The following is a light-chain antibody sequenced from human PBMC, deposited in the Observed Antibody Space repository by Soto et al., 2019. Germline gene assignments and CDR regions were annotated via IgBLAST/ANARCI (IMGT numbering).Light chain of an antibody. CDR2: DAS. CDR1: QSVSSY. J-gene: IGKJ4*01. V-gene: IGKV3-11*01. Sequence: MTQSPATLSVSPGERATLSCRASQSVSSYLAWYQQKPGQAPRLLIYDASNRATGIPARFSGSGSGTDFTLTISSLEPEDFAVYYCQQRSNWPPALTFGGGTKVDI. CDR3: QQRSNWPPALT.